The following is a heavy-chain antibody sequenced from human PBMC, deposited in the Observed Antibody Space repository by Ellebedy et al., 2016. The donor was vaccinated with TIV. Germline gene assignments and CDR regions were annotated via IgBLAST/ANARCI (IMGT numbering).Heavy chain of an antibody. J-gene: IGHJ6*03. CDR3: ARKYYYGSGSYWGSYYYYYYMDV. CDR1: GGSISDSY. Sequence: SETLSLXCTVSGGSISDSYWSWIRQPPGKGLEWIGEIDHSGNTNYNPSLKSRVVISVDTSKNQFSLKLSSVTAADTAVYYCARKYYYGSGSYWGSYYYYYYMDVWGKGTTVTVSS. CDR2: IDHSGNT. D-gene: IGHD3-10*01. V-gene: IGHV4-34*01.